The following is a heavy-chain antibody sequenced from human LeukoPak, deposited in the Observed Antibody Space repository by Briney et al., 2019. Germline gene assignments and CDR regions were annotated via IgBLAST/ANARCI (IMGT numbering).Heavy chain of an antibody. V-gene: IGHV1-18*01. CDR3: ARARVKAAAGTEGAYYGMDV. J-gene: IGHJ6*02. CDR1: GYTFTSYG. Sequence: ASVKVSCKASGYTFTSYGISWVRQAPGQGLEWMGWISAYNGNTNYAQKFQGRVTMTRDTSTSTVYMELSSLRSEDTAVYYCARARVKAAAGTEGAYYGMDVWGQGTTVTVSS. D-gene: IGHD6-13*01. CDR2: ISAYNGNT.